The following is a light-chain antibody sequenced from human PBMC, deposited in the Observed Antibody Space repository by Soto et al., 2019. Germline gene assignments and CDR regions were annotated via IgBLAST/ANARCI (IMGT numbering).Light chain of an antibody. CDR1: QSIGSN. V-gene: IGKV3-15*01. CDR2: EAS. Sequence: EIVMTQSPATLSVSPGERVTLSCRASQSIGSNVAWYQQRPGQAPRLLLYEASSRATGVPARFSGSGSGTDFTLTISSLQSEDFAVYYCQQYDNWPPSTFGGGTKVEI. CDR3: QQYDNWPPST. J-gene: IGKJ4*01.